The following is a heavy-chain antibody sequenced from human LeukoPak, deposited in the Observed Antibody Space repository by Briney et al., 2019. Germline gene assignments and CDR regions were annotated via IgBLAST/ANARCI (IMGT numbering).Heavy chain of an antibody. V-gene: IGHV3-7*03. CDR3: AKDQVQHIVVVMGY. D-gene: IGHD2-21*01. Sequence: GRSLRLSCAASGFTFSSYWMSWVRQAPGKGLEWVANIKQDGNEKYYVDSVKGRFTISRDNGENSLYLQMNSLRAEDTAVYYCAKDQVQHIVVVMGYWGQGTLVTVSS. CDR1: GFTFSSYW. J-gene: IGHJ4*02. CDR2: IKQDGNEK.